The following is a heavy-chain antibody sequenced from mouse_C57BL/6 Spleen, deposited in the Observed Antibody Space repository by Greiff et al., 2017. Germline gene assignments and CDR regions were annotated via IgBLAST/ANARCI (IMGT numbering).Heavy chain of an antibody. CDR2: ISYDGSN. CDR1: GYSITSGYY. V-gene: IGHV3-6*01. CDR3: ANYFDY. Sequence: ESGPGLVKPSQSLSLTCSVTGYSITSGYYWNWIRQFPGNKLEWMGYISYDGSNNYNPSLKNRISITRDTSKNQFFLKLNSVTTEDTATYYCANYFDYWGQGTTLTVSS. J-gene: IGHJ2*01.